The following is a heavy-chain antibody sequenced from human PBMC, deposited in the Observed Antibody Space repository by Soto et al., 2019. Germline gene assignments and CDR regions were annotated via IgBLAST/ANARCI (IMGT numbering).Heavy chain of an antibody. Sequence: GASVKVSCKTSGYSFTNYGVSWARQAPGQGLEWMGWISAYNGDTAYAQIFQGRVTMTGDTSTSTAYMELSRLRSDDTAVYYCAAAQRYGMDVWGQGTTVTVSS. CDR3: AAAQRYGMDV. V-gene: IGHV1-18*01. D-gene: IGHD6-13*01. CDR2: ISAYNGDT. CDR1: GYSFTNYG. J-gene: IGHJ6*02.